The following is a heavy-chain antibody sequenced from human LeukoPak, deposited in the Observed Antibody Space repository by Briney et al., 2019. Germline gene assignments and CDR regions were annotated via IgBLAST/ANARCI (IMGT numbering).Heavy chain of an antibody. CDR2: IIPILGIA. J-gene: IGHJ4*02. Sequence: WASVKVSCKASGYTFTSYGISWVRQAPGQGLEWMGRIIPILGIANYAQKFQGRVTITADKSTSTAYMELSSLRSEDTAVYYCARETLTYYYDSSGYFAYWGQGTLVTVSS. D-gene: IGHD3-22*01. V-gene: IGHV1-69*04. CDR3: ARETLTYYYDSSGYFAY. CDR1: GYTFTSYG.